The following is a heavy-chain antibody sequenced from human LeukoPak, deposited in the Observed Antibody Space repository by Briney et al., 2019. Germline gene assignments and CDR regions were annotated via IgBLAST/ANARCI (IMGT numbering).Heavy chain of an antibody. CDR3: ARVPLRYGDYVGAFDI. V-gene: IGHV3-7*01. CDR2: IKQDGSEK. J-gene: IGHJ3*02. Sequence: GGSLRLSCAASAFTFSSYWMSWVRQAPGKGLEWVANIKQDGSEKYYVDSVRGRFTISRDNAKNSLYLQMNSLRAEDTAVYYCARVPLRYGDYVGAFDIWGQGTMVTVSS. D-gene: IGHD4-17*01. CDR1: AFTFSSYW.